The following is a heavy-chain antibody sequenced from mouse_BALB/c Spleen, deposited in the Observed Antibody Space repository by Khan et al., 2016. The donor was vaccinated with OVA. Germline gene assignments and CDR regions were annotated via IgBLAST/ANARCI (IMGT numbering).Heavy chain of an antibody. J-gene: IGHJ3*01. D-gene: IGHD2-3*01. CDR3: TREGVDGSSFAY. Sequence: VRLQQSGTVLARPGASVKMSCKASGYTFTSYWMHWVKQRPGQGLEWIGAIYPGNSDTNYNQKFKGKAKLTAVTSTSTAYMELSSLTSEDSAVYYCTREGVDGSSFAYWGQGTLVTVSA. V-gene: IGHV1-5*01. CDR2: IYPGNSDT. CDR1: GYTFTSYW.